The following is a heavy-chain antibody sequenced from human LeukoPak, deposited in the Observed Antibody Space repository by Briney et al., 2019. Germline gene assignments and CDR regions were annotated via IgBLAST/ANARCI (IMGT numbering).Heavy chain of an antibody. CDR2: IYATGST. D-gene: IGHD6-19*01. Sequence: PSETLSLTCTVSGGSISSGTYYWSWIRQPAGKGLEWIGRIYATGSTNYNPSLKSRVTISVDTSKNQFSLKLSSVTAADTAVYYCARDPGYSGGWNAVWYFDYWGQGTLVTVSS. J-gene: IGHJ4*02. CDR3: ARDPGYSGGWNAVWYFDY. CDR1: GGSISSGTYY. V-gene: IGHV4-61*02.